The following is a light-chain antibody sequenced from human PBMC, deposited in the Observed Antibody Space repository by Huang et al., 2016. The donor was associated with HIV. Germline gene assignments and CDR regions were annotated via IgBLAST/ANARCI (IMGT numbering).Light chain of an antibody. CDR1: QRISSW. CDR2: KAS. Sequence: DIQMTQSPSTLSASVGDRVTITCRASQRISSWLAWYQQKPGKAPKVLSYKASSLESGVPSRFSGSGSGTEFTLTISSLQPDDFATYYCQQYNRYSYTFGQGTNLEIK. V-gene: IGKV1-5*03. J-gene: IGKJ2*01. CDR3: QQYNRYSYT.